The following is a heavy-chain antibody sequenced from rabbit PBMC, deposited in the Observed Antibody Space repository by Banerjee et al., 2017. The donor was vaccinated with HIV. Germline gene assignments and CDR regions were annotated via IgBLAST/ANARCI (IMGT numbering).Heavy chain of an antibody. CDR1: GFSFSNKYV. Sequence: QEQLEESGGDLVKPEGSLTLACTASGFSFSNKYVMCWVRQAPGKGLEWIACINTSTGNTVYASWAKGRFTISKTAATTVTLQMTSLTAADTATYFCAREGASSAGYYLWGPGTLVTVS. CDR2: INTSTGNT. J-gene: IGHJ4*01. V-gene: IGHV1S45*01. D-gene: IGHD1-1*01. CDR3: AREGASSAGYYL.